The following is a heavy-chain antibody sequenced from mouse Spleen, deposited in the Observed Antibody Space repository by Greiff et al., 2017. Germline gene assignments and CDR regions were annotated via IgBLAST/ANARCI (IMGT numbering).Heavy chain of an antibody. Sequence: EVKLEESGGGLVKLGGSLKLSCAASGFTFSSYAMSWVRQTPEKRLEWVATISSGGGNTYYPDSVKGRFTISRDNAKNTLYLQMSSLKSEDTAMYYCARRDDGYFDYWGQGTTLTVSS. J-gene: IGHJ2*01. D-gene: IGHD2-3*01. CDR1: GFTFSSYA. CDR3: ARRDDGYFDY. CDR2: ISSGGGNT. V-gene: IGHV5-9*04.